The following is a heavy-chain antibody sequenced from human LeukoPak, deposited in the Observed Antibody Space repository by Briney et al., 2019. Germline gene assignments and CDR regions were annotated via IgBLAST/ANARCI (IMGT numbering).Heavy chain of an antibody. V-gene: IGHV3-23*01. CDR1: GFTFSSYA. J-gene: IGHJ4*02. CDR2: ISGSGGST. D-gene: IGHD2-8*01. CDR3: AYCSNGVCYKAGLDY. Sequence: SGGSLRLSCAASGFTFSSYAMSWVRQAPGKGLEWVSAISGSGGSTYYADSVKGRFTISRDNSKNTLYLQMNSLRAEDTAVYYCAYCSNGVCYKAGLDYWGQGTLVTVSS.